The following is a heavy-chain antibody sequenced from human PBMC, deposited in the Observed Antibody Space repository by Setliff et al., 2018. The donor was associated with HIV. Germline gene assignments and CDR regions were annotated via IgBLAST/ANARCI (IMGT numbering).Heavy chain of an antibody. CDR2: ITHNGGST. CDR3: ARAPGRYTYGSRFDY. V-gene: IGHV3-64*01. CDR1: GFTFSSFA. J-gene: IGHJ4*02. Sequence: GESLKISCAASGFTFSSFAMYWVRQAPGKGLEYVSAITHNGGSTSYVNSVKGRFTISRDNSKNTLFLQVGSLRVEDTAVYYCARAPGRYTYGSRFDYWGQGTLVTVSS. D-gene: IGHD5-18*01.